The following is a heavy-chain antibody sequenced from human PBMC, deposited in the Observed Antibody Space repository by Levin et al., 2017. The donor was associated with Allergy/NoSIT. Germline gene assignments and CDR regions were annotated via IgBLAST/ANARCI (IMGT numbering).Heavy chain of an antibody. CDR2: IYYSGST. Sequence: GSLRLSCTVSGGSISSSSYYWGWIRQPPGKGLEWIGSIYYSGSTYYNPSLKSRVTISVDTSKNQFSLKLSSVTAADTAVYYCARPLTGAEFDYWGQGTLVTVSS. CDR3: ARPLTGAEFDY. V-gene: IGHV4-39*01. CDR1: GGSISSSSYY. J-gene: IGHJ4*02. D-gene: IGHD1-26*01.